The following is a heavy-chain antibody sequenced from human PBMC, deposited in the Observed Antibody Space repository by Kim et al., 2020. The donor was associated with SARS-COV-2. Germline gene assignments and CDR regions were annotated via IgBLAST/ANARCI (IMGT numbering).Heavy chain of an antibody. J-gene: IGHJ6*02. CDR1: GFTFSSYG. CDR3: ARERSGAPAANFGMDV. D-gene: IGHD2-2*01. Sequence: GGSLRLSCAASGFTFSSYGMHWVRQAPGKGLEWVAVISYDGSNKYYADSVKGRFTISRDNSKNTLYLQMNSLRAEDTAVYYCARERSGAPAANFGMDVWGQGTTVTVSS. CDR2: ISYDGSNK. V-gene: IGHV3-33*05.